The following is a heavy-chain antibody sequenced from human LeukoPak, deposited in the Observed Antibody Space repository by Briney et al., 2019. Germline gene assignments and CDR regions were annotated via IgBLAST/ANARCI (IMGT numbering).Heavy chain of an antibody. CDR1: GFTLSSYW. J-gene: IGHJ4*02. CDR3: ARVVDTHFDY. CDR2: IKSEGSTG. Sequence: PGGSLRLSCAASGFTLSSYWMHWVRHAPGKGLVWVSRIKSEGSTGTYADSVKGRFTISRDNAKNTLYLQMNSLRAEDTAVYYCARVVDTHFDYWGQGTLVGVSS. D-gene: IGHD5-18*01. V-gene: IGHV3-74*01.